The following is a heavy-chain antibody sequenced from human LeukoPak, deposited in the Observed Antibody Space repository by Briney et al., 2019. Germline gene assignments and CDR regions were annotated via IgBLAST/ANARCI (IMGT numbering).Heavy chain of an antibody. V-gene: IGHV3-30*18. CDR1: GFPFSDYG. J-gene: IGHJ4*02. CDR3: VNVQWGSDNALDS. Sequence: GGSLRLSCAASGFPFSDYGMYWVRQAPGKGLEWLAVISHDGNNKCYADSVKGRITISRDNSMNTLYLQMNSLRAEDTAVYYCVNVQWGSDNALDSWGQGTLVTGSS. CDR2: ISHDGNNK. D-gene: IGHD3-16*01.